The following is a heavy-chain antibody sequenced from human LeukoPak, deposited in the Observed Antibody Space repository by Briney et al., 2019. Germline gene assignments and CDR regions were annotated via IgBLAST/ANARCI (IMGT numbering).Heavy chain of an antibody. Sequence: GGSLRLSCAASGFTFSSYEMNWVRQAPGKGLEWVSYISSSGSTIYYADSVKGRFTISRDNAKNSLYLQMNSLRAEDTAVYYCVTYSSSWYPFDYWGQGTLVTVSS. CDR2: ISSSGSTI. V-gene: IGHV3-48*03. CDR1: GFTFSSYE. J-gene: IGHJ4*02. D-gene: IGHD6-13*01. CDR3: VTYSSSWYPFDY.